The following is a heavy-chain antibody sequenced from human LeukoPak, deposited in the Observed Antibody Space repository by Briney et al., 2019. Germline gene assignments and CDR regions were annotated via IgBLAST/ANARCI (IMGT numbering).Heavy chain of an antibody. CDR3: ASAVCSGGSGYSGAFDI. CDR2: IIPIFGTA. D-gene: IGHD2-15*01. Sequence: GASVKVSCKASGGTFSSYAISWVRQAPGQGLEWMGGIIPIFGTANYAQKFQGRVTITADESASTAYMELSSLRSEDTAVYYCASAVCSGGSGYSGAFDIWGQGTMVTVSS. CDR1: GGTFSSYA. J-gene: IGHJ3*02. V-gene: IGHV1-69*13.